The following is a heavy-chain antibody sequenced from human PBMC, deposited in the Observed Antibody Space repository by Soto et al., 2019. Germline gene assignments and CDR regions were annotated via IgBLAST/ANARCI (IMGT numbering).Heavy chain of an antibody. CDR3: AKDCSYYFDY. D-gene: IGHD6-6*01. CDR2: ISYDGSNK. CDR1: GFTFSSYG. Sequence: GGSLRLSCAASGFTFSSYGMHWVRQAPGKGLEWVAVISYDGSNKYYADSVKGRFTISRDNSKNTLYLQMNSLRAEDTAVYYCAKDCSYYFDYWGQGTLVTVSS. V-gene: IGHV3-30*18. J-gene: IGHJ4*02.